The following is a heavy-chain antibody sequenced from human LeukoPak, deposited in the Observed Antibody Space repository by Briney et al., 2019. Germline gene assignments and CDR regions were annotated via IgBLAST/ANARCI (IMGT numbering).Heavy chain of an antibody. CDR3: ARAMVRGVNWFDP. CDR1: GYTFSGYY. CDR2: INPNSGGT. D-gene: IGHD3-10*01. J-gene: IGHJ5*02. Sequence: ASVKVSCKASGYTFSGYYMHWVQQAPGQGLEWMGWINPNSGGTNYAQKFQGWVTMTRDTSISTAYMELSRLRSDDTAVYYCARAMVRGVNWFDPWGQGTLVTVSS. V-gene: IGHV1-2*04.